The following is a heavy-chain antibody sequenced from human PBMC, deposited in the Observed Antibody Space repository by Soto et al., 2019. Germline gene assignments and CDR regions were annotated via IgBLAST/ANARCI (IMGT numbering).Heavy chain of an antibody. D-gene: IGHD5-12*01. CDR3: ARSNPVEMATIGVDY. CDR2: INHSGTT. CDR1: GDSTSTGYY. V-gene: IGHV4-38-2*01. J-gene: IGHJ4*02. Sequence: SETLSLTCAVSGDSTSTGYYWAWIRQPPGKGLEWIGSINHSGTTYYNPSLKSRVTISVDTSKNQFSLKLSSVTAADTAVYYCARSNPVEMATIGVDYWGQGTLVTVSS.